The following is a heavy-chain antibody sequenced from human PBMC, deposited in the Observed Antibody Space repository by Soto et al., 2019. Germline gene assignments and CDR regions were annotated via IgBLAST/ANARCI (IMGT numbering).Heavy chain of an antibody. V-gene: IGHV3-21*01. Sequence: PGGSLRLSCAGSGFNFTDYNMNWVRQAPGKGLEWVSSISSTGRYIYYGDSVRGRITVSRDNGKNSLFLQMNNLGAEDTAVYYCAREKCSSNNCYLVGYYGLDVWGQGTTVTFSS. CDR2: ISSTGRYI. D-gene: IGHD2-2*01. CDR3: AREKCSSNNCYLVGYYGLDV. J-gene: IGHJ6*02. CDR1: GFNFTDYN.